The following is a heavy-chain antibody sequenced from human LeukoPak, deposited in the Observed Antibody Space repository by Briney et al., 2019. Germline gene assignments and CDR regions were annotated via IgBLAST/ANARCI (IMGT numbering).Heavy chain of an antibody. CDR3: AKDRGSSEHFDY. V-gene: IGHV3-23*01. CDR1: GFTFSSYA. Sequence: PGGSLRLSCAASGFTFSSYAMSWVRQAPGKGLEWVSTISGSGGGTYYADSVKGRFTISRDNSKNTLYLQMNSLRAEDTTVYYCAKDRGSSEHFDYWGQGTLVTVSS. CDR2: ISGSGGGT. J-gene: IGHJ4*02. D-gene: IGHD1-26*01.